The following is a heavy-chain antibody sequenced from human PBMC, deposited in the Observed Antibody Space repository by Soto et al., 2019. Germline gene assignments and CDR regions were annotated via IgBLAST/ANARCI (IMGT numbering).Heavy chain of an antibody. D-gene: IGHD3-3*01. V-gene: IGHV4-39*01. J-gene: IGHJ6*03. CDR2: IYYSGST. Sequence: SETLSLTCTVSGGSISSSSYYWGWIRQPPGKGLEWIGSIYYSGSTHYNPSLKSRVTISVDTSKNQFSLKLSSVTAADTAVYYCARLNYDFWSGYLYYYYMDVWGKGTTVTVSS. CDR3: ARLNYDFWSGYLYYYYMDV. CDR1: GGSISSSSYY.